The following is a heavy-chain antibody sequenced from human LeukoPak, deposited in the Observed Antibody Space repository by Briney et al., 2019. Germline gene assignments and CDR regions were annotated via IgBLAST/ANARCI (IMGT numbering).Heavy chain of an antibody. J-gene: IGHJ4*02. CDR2: INPSGGST. V-gene: IGHV1-46*03. CDR1: GYTFTSYY. CDR3: VRDRSRDGYNPLGY. D-gene: IGHD5-24*01. Sequence: ASVKVTCKASGYTFTSYYIYWVRQAPGQGLEWMGIINPSGGSTSCAQKFEGRVTMTRDTSTSTVYMELSSLRSAHTAVYYCVRDRSRDGYNPLGYCGQGSLVTVSS.